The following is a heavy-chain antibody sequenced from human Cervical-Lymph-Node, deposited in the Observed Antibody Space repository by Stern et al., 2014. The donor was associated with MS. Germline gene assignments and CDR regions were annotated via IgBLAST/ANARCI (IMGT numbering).Heavy chain of an antibody. CDR1: GFTFSTYG. D-gene: IGHD3-22*01. CDR2: IWYDGSNE. CDR3: ARGGYYYDTNAYYHLNY. Sequence: QVQLVESGGGVVQPGRSLRLACAASGFTFSTYGMLWVRQAPGKGPEWVAVIWYDGSNEFYVGSVKGRFTISRDNSKNTLYLQMNSLRAEDTAVYYCARGGYYYDTNAYYHLNYWGQGTLVTVSS. V-gene: IGHV3-33*01. J-gene: IGHJ4*02.